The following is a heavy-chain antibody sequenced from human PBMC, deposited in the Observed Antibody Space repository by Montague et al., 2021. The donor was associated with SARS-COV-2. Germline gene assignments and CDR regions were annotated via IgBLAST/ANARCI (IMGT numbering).Heavy chain of an antibody. CDR1: GGSMSDHY. V-gene: IGHV4-59*11. CDR3: ARAVSVRRAVNWFDP. D-gene: IGHD3-10*01. J-gene: IGHJ5*02. CDR2: IYYSGGI. Sequence: SETLSLTCTVSGGSMSDHYCAWIRQPPGKGLEWLAYIYYSGGINSNASLKSRVTMSVDTSKNQFSLKLASVTAADTAVYYCARAVSVRRAVNWFDPWGQGTLVTGSS.